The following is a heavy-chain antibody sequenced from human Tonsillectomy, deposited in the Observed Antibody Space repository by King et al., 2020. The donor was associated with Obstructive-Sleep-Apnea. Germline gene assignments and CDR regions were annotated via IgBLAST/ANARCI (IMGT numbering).Heavy chain of an antibody. J-gene: IGHJ5*02. CDR3: ARGIIAARKGKWFDP. CDR1: GGSISSGGYY. D-gene: IGHD6-6*01. V-gene: IGHV4-31*03. Sequence: VQLQESGPGLVKPSQTLSLTCTVSGGSISSGGYYWSWIRQHPGKGLEGSGYIYYSGSTYYNPSLKSRVTISVDTSKNQFSLKLSAVTAADTAVYYCARGIIAARKGKWFDPWGQGTLVTVSS. CDR2: IYYSGST.